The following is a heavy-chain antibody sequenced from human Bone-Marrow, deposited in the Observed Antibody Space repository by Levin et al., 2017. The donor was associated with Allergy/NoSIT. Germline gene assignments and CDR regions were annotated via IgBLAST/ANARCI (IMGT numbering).Heavy chain of an antibody. Sequence: GESLKISCKASGYTFTSYYMHWVRQAPGQGLEWMGIINPSGGSTSYAQKFQGRVTMTRDTSTSTVYMELSSLRSEDTAVYYCARDRSCSPLDCSFDIWGQGTMVTVSS. D-gene: IGHD2-15*01. CDR3: ARDRSCSPLDCSFDI. J-gene: IGHJ3*02. CDR1: GYTFTSYY. CDR2: INPSGGST. V-gene: IGHV1-46*01.